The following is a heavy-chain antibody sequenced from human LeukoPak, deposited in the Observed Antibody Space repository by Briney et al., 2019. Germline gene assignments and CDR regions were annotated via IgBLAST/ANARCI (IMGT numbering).Heavy chain of an antibody. CDR2: INSDGSTT. V-gene: IGHV3-74*01. Sequence: GGSLRLSCAASGFTFDDYAMHWVRQAPGKGLVWVSRINSDGSTTNYADSVKGRFTISRDNAKNTLFLQMNSLRAEDTAVYYCAARYCSNGVCHFYWGQGALVTVSS. CDR1: GFTFDDYA. J-gene: IGHJ4*02. CDR3: AARYCSNGVCHFY. D-gene: IGHD2-8*01.